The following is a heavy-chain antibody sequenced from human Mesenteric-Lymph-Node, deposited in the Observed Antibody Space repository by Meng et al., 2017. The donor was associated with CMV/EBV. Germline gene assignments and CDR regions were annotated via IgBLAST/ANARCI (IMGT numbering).Heavy chain of an antibody. CDR2: ISGSGSTI. CDR1: GFTFSDYY. V-gene: IGHV3-11*01. D-gene: IGHD5-24*01. Sequence: GESLKISCAASGFTFSDYYLTWIRQAPGKGLEWVSYISGSGSTIYYADSVKGRFTISRDNAKNSLYLQMNSLRAEDTAVYYCARVGRWLQSTHFDYWGQGTLVTVSS. CDR3: ARVGRWLQSTHFDY. J-gene: IGHJ4*02.